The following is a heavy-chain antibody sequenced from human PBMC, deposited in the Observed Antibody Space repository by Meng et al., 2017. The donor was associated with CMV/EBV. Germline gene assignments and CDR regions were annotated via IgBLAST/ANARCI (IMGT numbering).Heavy chain of an antibody. CDR1: GFTFSGYG. V-gene: IGHV3-74*01. CDR2: INRDGSST. J-gene: IGHJ6*02. Sequence: GESLKISCAASGFTFSGYGMHWVRQAPGKGLVWVSGINRDGSSTSYADSVKGRFTISRDNAKNTLYLQMNSLRAEDTAVYYCASVGCLDVWGQGTTVTVSS. D-gene: IGHD1-26*01. CDR3: ASVGCLDV.